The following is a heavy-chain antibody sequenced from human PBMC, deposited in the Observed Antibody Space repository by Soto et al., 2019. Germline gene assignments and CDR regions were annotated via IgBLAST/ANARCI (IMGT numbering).Heavy chain of an antibody. CDR2: ITSSSSTI. Sequence: GSLRLSCAASGLSFSDYYMSWIRQAPGKGLEWIAYITSSSSTIYYADSVKGRFTISRNDAKNSLYLQLDSLRAADTAVYYCAREVVGATTTWFDPWGQGTLVTVSS. CDR3: AREVVGATTTWFDP. V-gene: IGHV3-11*01. J-gene: IGHJ5*02. CDR1: GLSFSDYY. D-gene: IGHD1-26*01.